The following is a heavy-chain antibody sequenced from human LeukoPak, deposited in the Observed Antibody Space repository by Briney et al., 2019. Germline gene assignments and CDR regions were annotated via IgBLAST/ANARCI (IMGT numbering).Heavy chain of an antibody. Sequence: GGSLRLSCAASGFTFSTYAVNWVRQAPGKGLEWVSTISGSGDSTYYADSVKGRFTISRDNSKDTLYLQMSSVRVDDAAVYYCARGVIFGVTTRGYGMDVWGQGTTVTVSS. CDR2: ISGSGDST. V-gene: IGHV3-23*01. D-gene: IGHD3-3*01. J-gene: IGHJ6*02. CDR1: GFTFSTYA. CDR3: ARGVIFGVTTRGYGMDV.